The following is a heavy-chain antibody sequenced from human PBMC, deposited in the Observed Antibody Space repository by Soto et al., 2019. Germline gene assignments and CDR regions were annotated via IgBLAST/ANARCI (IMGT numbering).Heavy chain of an antibody. CDR2: INPSGGHT. D-gene: IGHD2-21*02. Sequence: ASVKVSCKTSGYIFTSYYIHWVRQAPGQGLEWMGIINPSGGHTTYAQHFLGRVTMTRDTSTSTLYMELTSLTSDDTAIYYCARGGHVVVVTAALDYWGQGTLVTVSS. V-gene: IGHV1-46*01. J-gene: IGHJ4*02. CDR1: GYIFTSYY. CDR3: ARGGHVVVVTAALDY.